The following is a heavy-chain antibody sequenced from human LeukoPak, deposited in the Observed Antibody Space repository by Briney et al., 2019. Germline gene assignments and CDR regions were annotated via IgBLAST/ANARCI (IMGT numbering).Heavy chain of an antibody. Sequence: GASVNVSCKASVYPFISYYITWIRQAPGQGREGMGWISTHNGNTDYSQNVQGRVTITTNKPPNTAYMELRSLKSDDTVVYYCARGNSRTVLDPWGQGTLVTVSS. CDR2: ISTHNGNT. CDR1: VYPFISYY. J-gene: IGHJ5*02. CDR3: ARGNSRTVLDP. D-gene: IGHD6-13*01. V-gene: IGHV1-18*01.